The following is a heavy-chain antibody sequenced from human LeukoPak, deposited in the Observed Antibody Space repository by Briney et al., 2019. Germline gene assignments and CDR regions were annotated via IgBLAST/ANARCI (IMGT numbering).Heavy chain of an antibody. CDR2: IDPIDSYT. CDR3: ARQTTVTTQSDY. Sequence: GKSLKISCKGSGYIFSNYWISWVRQMPGKGLEWMGRIDPIDSYTNYSPSFQGHVTMSVDKSTSTAYLQWSSLKASDTAMYYCARQTTVTTQSDYWGQGTLVTVSS. V-gene: IGHV5-10-1*01. D-gene: IGHD4-17*01. J-gene: IGHJ4*02. CDR1: GYIFSNYW.